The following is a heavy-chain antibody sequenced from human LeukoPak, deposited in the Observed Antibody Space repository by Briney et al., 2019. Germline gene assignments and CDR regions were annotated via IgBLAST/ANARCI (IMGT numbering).Heavy chain of an antibody. Sequence: GSLRLSCAASGFTFSSYSMNWVRQPPGKGLEWIGEINHSGSTNYNPSLKSRVTISVDTSKNQFSLKLSSVTAADTAVYYCARSIAVAGPLYYYYGMDVWGQGTTVTVSS. CDR3: ARSIAVAGPLYYYYGMDV. CDR2: INHSGST. J-gene: IGHJ6*02. CDR1: GFTFSSYS. D-gene: IGHD6-19*01. V-gene: IGHV4-34*01.